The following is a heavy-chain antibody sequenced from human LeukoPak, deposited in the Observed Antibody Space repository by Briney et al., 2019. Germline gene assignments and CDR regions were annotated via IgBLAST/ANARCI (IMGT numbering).Heavy chain of an antibody. CDR3: ASEGEAGPYYFDY. J-gene: IGHJ4*02. Sequence: GGSLRLSCAASGFTFSSFEMGWVRQAQGRGREWISYISSSGTTIYYADSVKGRFTISRDNAKNSLYLQMNSLRAEDTAVYYCASEGEAGPYYFDYWGQGTLVTVSS. CDR2: ISSSGTTI. D-gene: IGHD3-16*01. V-gene: IGHV3-48*03. CDR1: GFTFSSFE.